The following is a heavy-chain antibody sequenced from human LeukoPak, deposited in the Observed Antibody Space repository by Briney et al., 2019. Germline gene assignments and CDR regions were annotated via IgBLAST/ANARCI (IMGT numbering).Heavy chain of an antibody. CDR1: GFTFRSFA. V-gene: IGHV3-23*01. CDR2: ITANGDRT. D-gene: IGHD3-22*01. Sequence: GGSLRLSCEGSGFTFRSFAVTWIRQAPGKGLDWVSSITANGDRTYYADSVKGRFTISRDNSKNTLYLQMSSLRADDTAIYYCAKTEQITMIVVVTPFDYWGQGTLVTVSS. J-gene: IGHJ4*02. CDR3: AKTEQITMIVVVTPFDY.